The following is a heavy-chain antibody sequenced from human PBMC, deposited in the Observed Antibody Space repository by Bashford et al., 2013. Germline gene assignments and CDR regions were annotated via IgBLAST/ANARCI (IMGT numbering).Heavy chain of an antibody. Sequence: SETLSLTCSVSGPSMRSYYWTWIRRPPGKGLEWIAYIYHSGSSNSNPSLKSRVTISIDTSKNQFSLKLSSVTAADTAYYYCATLDRSSSGSWSRYWGQGALVTVSS. D-gene: IGHD3-10*01. CDR1: GPSMRSYY. CDR2: IYHSGSS. J-gene: IGHJ4*02. CDR3: ATLDRSSSGSWSRY. V-gene: IGHV4-59*01.